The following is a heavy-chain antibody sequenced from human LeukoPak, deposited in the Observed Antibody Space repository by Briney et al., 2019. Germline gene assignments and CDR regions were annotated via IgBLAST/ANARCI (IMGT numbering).Heavy chain of an antibody. Sequence: SETLSLTCTVSGGSISSSSYYWGWIRQPPGKGLEWIGYIYYSGSTNYNPSLKSRVTISVDTSKNQFSLKLSSVTAADTAVYYCASCSSTSCYGLWYFDLWGRGTLVTVSS. CDR1: GGSISSSSYY. CDR3: ASCSSTSCYGLWYFDL. J-gene: IGHJ2*01. CDR2: IYYSGST. D-gene: IGHD2-2*01. V-gene: IGHV4-61*05.